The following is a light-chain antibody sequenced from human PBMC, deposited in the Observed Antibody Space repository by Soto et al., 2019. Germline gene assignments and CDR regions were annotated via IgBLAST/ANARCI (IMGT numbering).Light chain of an antibody. J-gene: IGKJ5*01. CDR1: QSVLYSSNNKNY. Sequence: DIVMTQSPDSLAVSLGERATINCKSSQSVLYSSNNKNYLAWYQQKPGQPPKLLFYWASTRESGVPDRFSGSGSGPDFTLTISSLQSEDVAVYYCQQHYSTPITLGQGTRLEIK. CDR2: WAS. V-gene: IGKV4-1*01. CDR3: QQHYSTPIT.